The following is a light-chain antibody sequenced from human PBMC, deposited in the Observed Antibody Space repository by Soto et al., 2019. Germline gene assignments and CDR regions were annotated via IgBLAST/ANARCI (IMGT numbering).Light chain of an antibody. Sequence: QSALTQPASVSGAPGQSITISCTGTSSDFGAYNFVCWYQQHPDKPPKLMIYGDTKRPSVVSGRFSGSKSGTTASLTIAGLQAEDEADYYCNSYTRSSRYVFGTGTKLTVL. CDR3: NSYTRSSRYV. CDR1: SSDFGAYNF. CDR2: GDT. J-gene: IGLJ1*01. V-gene: IGLV2-14*01.